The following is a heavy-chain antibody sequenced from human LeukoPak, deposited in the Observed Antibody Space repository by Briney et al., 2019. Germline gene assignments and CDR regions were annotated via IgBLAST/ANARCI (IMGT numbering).Heavy chain of an antibody. D-gene: IGHD2-15*01. Sequence: EASVKVSCKASGYTFTSYDINWVRQATGQGLEWMGWMNPNSGNTGYAQKFQGRVTITRNTSISTAYMELSSLRSEDTAVYYCARGRDIYYYYYMDVWCKGTTVTVSS. V-gene: IGHV1-8*03. J-gene: IGHJ6*03. CDR1: GYTFTSYD. CDR2: MNPNSGNT. CDR3: ARGRDIYYYYYMDV.